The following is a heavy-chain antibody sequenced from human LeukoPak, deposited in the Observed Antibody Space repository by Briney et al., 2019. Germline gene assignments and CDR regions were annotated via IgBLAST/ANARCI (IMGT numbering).Heavy chain of an antibody. CDR2: IIPIFGTA. J-gene: IGHJ6*02. V-gene: IGHV1-69*13. CDR3: ARETIGYCSSTSCYSNRFDYYYGMDV. Sequence: WASVMVSCKASGGTFSSYAISWVRQAPGQGLEWMGGIIPIFGTANYAQKFQGRVTITADESTSTAYMELSSLRSEDTAVYYCARETIGYCSSTSCYSNRFDYYYGMDVWGQGTTVTVSS. D-gene: IGHD2-2*02. CDR1: GGTFSSYA.